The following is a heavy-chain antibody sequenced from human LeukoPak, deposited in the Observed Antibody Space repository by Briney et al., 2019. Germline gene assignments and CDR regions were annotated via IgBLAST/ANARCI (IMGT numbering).Heavy chain of an antibody. CDR2: IIPIFGTA. D-gene: IGHD3-22*01. CDR1: GGTFSSYA. V-gene: IGHV1-69*13. Sequence: SVKVSCKASGGTFSSYAISWVRQAPGQGLEWMGGIIPIFGTANYAQKLQGRVTITADESTSTAYMELSSLRSEDTAVYYCARAQAVVVADDAFDIWGQGTMVTVSS. CDR3: ARAQAVVVADDAFDI. J-gene: IGHJ3*02.